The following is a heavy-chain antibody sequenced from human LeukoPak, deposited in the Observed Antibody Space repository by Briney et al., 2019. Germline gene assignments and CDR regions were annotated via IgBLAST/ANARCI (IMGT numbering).Heavy chain of an antibody. V-gene: IGHV3-74*01. CDR2: INSDGSST. J-gene: IGHJ3*02. Sequence: PGGSLRLSCAASGFTFSSYWMHWVRQAPGKGLVWVSRINSDGSSTSYADSVRGRFTISRDNAKNTLYLQMNSLRAEDTAVYYCARVGSSGLDASDIWGQGTMATVSS. CDR1: GFTFSSYW. CDR3: ARVGSSGLDASDI. D-gene: IGHD6-19*01.